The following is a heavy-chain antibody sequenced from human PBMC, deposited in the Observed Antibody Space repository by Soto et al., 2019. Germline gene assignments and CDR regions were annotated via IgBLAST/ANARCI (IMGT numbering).Heavy chain of an antibody. D-gene: IGHD6-13*01. CDR1: VVTFSSSR. V-gene: IGHV3-30*03. CDR3: AESPWYGY. CDR2: ISYDGSNK. Sequence: LSGEPRVVTFSSSRMYWVRQAPGRGLEWVAVISYDGSNKYYADSVKGRFTISRDNSKNTLSLQMNSLRVEDTAVYYCAESPWYGYWGQGTQVTVSS. J-gene: IGHJ4*02.